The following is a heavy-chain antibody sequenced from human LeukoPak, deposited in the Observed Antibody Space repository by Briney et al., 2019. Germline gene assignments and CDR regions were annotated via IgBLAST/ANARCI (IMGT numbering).Heavy chain of an antibody. J-gene: IGHJ4*02. Sequence: GGSLRLFCAASGFTFSSYAMSWVRQAPGKGLEWVSAISGSGGSTYYADSVKGRFTISRDNSKNTLYLQMNSLRAEDTAVYYCATLRGDGYIYYWGQGTLVTVSS. CDR1: GFTFSSYA. CDR3: ATLRGDGYIYY. D-gene: IGHD3-10*01. CDR2: ISGSGGST. V-gene: IGHV3-23*01.